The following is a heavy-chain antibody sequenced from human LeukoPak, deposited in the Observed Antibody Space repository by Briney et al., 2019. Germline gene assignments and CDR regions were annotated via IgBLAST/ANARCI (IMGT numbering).Heavy chain of an antibody. J-gene: IGHJ4*02. CDR2: INPSGGST. CDR3: GRSFGNYYGSGTPPLYFGY. CDR1: GSTFTSNF. D-gene: IGHD3-10*01. Sequence: ASVKVSCKASGSTFTSNFIHWVRQAPGQGLEWMGIINPSGGSTSCAQKFQGRVTMTSDTSTSIAYMELRSLRYDDTAVYFCGRSFGNYYGSGTPPLYFGYWGQGTLVTVSS. V-gene: IGHV1-46*01.